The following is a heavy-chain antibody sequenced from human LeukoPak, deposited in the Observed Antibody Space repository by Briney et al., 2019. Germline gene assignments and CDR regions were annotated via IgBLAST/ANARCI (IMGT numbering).Heavy chain of an antibody. D-gene: IGHD6-13*01. J-gene: IGHJ3*02. CDR2: ISSSSSTI. CDR1: GFTFSSYS. Sequence: GGSLRLSCAASGFTFSSYSMNWVRQAPGKGLEWVSYISSSSSTIYYADSVKGRFTISRDNAKNSLYLQMNSLRAEDTAVYCCARSIAGGGRVFDIWGQGTTVTVSA. V-gene: IGHV3-48*04. CDR3: ARSIAGGGRVFDI.